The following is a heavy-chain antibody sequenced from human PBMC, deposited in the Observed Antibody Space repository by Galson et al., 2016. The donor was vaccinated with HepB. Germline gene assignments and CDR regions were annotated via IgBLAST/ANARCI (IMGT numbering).Heavy chain of an antibody. Sequence: SLRRSCATSGFSIRSNWMSWVRQAPGKGLDWVANINEDGSDNFRVQSVRGRFIISRDNTKNSLHLRMDSLRVDDTDGYYCSRFVEPDSSFDFWGQGTLVTVSS. V-gene: IGHV3-7*01. CDR1: GFSIRSNW. J-gene: IGHJ4*02. CDR2: INEDGSDN. D-gene: IGHD6-6*01. CDR3: SRFVEPDSSFDF.